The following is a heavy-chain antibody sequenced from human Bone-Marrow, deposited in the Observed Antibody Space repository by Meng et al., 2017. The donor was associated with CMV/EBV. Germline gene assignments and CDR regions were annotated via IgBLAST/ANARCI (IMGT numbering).Heavy chain of an antibody. Sequence: GESLKISCAASGFTFSSYAMHWVRQAPGKGLEWVAVISYDGSNKYYADSVKGRFTISRDNSKNTLYLQMNSLRAEDTAVYYCARDPSRSGRYGEYFQHWGQGTLVTVSS. CDR1: GFTFSSYA. CDR2: ISYDGSNK. CDR3: ARDPSRSGRYGEYFQH. J-gene: IGHJ1*01. V-gene: IGHV3-30*04. D-gene: IGHD1-26*01.